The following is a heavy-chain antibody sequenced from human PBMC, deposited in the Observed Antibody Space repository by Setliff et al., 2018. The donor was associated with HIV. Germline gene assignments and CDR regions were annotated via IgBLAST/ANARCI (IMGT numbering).Heavy chain of an antibody. CDR1: GGSISNSSSY. CDR2: IYYSGST. V-gene: IGHV4-39*01. D-gene: IGHD3-16*01. CDR3: ARGQGAFPAPHYMDV. J-gene: IGHJ6*03. Sequence: SETLSLTCTVSGGSISNSSSYWGWIRQPPGKRLEWIGSIYYSGSTYYNPSLKSRVTISVDTSKNQFSLKMSSVTAADTAVYYCARGQGAFPAPHYMDVWAKGTTVTVSS.